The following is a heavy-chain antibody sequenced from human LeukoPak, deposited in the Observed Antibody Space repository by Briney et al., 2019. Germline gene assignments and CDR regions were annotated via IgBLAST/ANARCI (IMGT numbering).Heavy chain of an antibody. J-gene: IGHJ5*02. CDR2: ISYDGSNK. CDR1: GFTFSSYG. V-gene: IGHV3-30*18. D-gene: IGHD6-25*01. Sequence: GGSLRLSCAASGFTFSSYGMHWVRQAPGKVMEWVGVISYDGSNKYYADSVKVRFTISRDNSKNTLYMQMNSLRAEDTAVYYCAKSSRAAPPDGWFDPWRQGTLVTVSS. CDR3: AKSSRAAPPDGWFDP.